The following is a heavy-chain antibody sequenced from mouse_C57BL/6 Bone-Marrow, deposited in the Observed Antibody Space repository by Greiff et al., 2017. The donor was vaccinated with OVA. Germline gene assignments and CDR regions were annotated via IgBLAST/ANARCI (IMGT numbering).Heavy chain of an antibody. V-gene: IGHV1-26*01. J-gene: IGHJ1*03. D-gene: IGHD1-1*01. CDR1: GYTFTDYY. Sequence: EVQLQQSGPELVKPGASVKISCKASGYTFTDYYMNWVKQSHGKSLEWIGDINPNNGGTSYNQKFKGKATLTVDKSSSTAYMELRSLTSEDSAVYYCARWSTTLRYFGVWGTGTTVTVSS. CDR2: INPNNGGT. CDR3: ARWSTTLRYFGV.